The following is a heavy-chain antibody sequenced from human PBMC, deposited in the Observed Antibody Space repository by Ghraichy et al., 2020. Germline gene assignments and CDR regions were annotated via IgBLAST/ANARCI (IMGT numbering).Heavy chain of an antibody. J-gene: IGHJ4*02. CDR1: GDSVSSNSAA. Sequence: SETLSLTCAISGDSVSSNSAAWNWIRQSPSRGLEWLGRTYYRSKWYSDYAVSVKSRIIINPDTSKNQFSLQLNSVTPEDTAVYYCALGSSRGWFFDNWGQGTLVTVSS. CDR2: TYYRSKWYS. D-gene: IGHD6-19*01. CDR3: ALGSSRGWFFDN. V-gene: IGHV6-1*01.